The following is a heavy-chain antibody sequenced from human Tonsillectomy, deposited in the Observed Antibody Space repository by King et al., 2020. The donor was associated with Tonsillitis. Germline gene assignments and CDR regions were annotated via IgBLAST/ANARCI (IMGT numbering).Heavy chain of an antibody. CDR1: GGTFSSYT. CDR2: IIPIVGTA. J-gene: IGHJ4*02. CDR3: ARDFEYSSSPGY. Sequence: VQLVESGAEVKRPGSSVKVSCKASGGTFSSYTINWVRQAPGQGLEWMGGIIPIVGTATYALKLQGRVTITADESTNTAYMELSSLTSEDTAMYYCARDFEYSSSPGYWGQGTQVTVSS. D-gene: IGHD6-6*01. V-gene: IGHV1-69*01.